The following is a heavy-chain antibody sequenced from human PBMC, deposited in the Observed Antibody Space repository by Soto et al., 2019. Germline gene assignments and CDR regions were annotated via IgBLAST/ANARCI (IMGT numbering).Heavy chain of an antibody. CDR1: GGSISNGDYY. CDR3: AALTIAAAVTGSYYSYGMDV. CDR2: IYYSGST. V-gene: IGHV4-30-4*01. D-gene: IGHD6-13*01. J-gene: IGHJ6*02. Sequence: SETLSLTCTVSGGSISNGDYYWRWLRQPPGKGLEWIGYIYYSGSTYYNPSLKSRVTISVDTSKNQFSLKLSSVTAADTAVYYCAALTIAAAVTGSYYSYGMDVWGRGTTVTVS.